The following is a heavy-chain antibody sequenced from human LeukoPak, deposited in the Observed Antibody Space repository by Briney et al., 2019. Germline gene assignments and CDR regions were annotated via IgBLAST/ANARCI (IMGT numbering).Heavy chain of an antibody. J-gene: IGHJ6*03. Sequence: SVKVSCKASGGTFSSYAISWVRQAPGQGLEWMGGIIPIFGTANYAQKFQGRVTITTDESTSTAYMELSSLRSEDTAVYYCASSLWFGELLFGYYYYMDVWGKGTTVTVSS. CDR1: GGTFSSYA. D-gene: IGHD3-10*01. CDR2: IIPIFGTA. V-gene: IGHV1-69*05. CDR3: ASSLWFGELLFGYYYYMDV.